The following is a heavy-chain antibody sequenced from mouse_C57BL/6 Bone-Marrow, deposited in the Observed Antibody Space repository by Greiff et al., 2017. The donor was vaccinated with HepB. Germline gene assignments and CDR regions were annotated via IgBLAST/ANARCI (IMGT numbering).Heavy chain of an antibody. CDR3: ARDDYGRAWFAY. Sequence: VQLQQSGPELVKPGASVKISCKASGYTFTDYYMNWVKQSHGKSLEWIGDINPHNGGTSYNQKFKGKATLTVDKSSSTAYMELRSLTSEDSAVYYCARDDYGRAWFAYWGQGTLVTVSA. CDR1: GYTFTDYY. V-gene: IGHV1-26*01. CDR2: INPHNGGT. J-gene: IGHJ3*01. D-gene: IGHD2-4*01.